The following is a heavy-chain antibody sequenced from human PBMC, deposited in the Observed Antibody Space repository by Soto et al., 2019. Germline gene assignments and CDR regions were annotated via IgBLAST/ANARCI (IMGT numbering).Heavy chain of an antibody. CDR3: AREGCTNGVCYSPNYYYYGMDV. Sequence: ASVKVSCKASGYTFTSYYVHWVRQAPGQGLEWMGIISPSGGSTSYAQKFQGRVTMTRDTSTSTVYMELSSLRSEDTAVYYCAREGCTNGVCYSPNYYYYGMDVWGQGTTVTVS. V-gene: IGHV1-46*01. CDR1: GYTFTSYY. D-gene: IGHD2-8*01. J-gene: IGHJ6*02. CDR2: ISPSGGST.